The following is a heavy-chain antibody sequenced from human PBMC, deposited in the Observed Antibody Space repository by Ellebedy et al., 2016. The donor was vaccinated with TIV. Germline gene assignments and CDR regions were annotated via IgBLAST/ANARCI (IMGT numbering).Heavy chain of an antibody. CDR3: ATDGSYGDYLSPQHAFTI. J-gene: IGHJ3*02. Sequence: GESLKISCTASRFTFSSYWMSWVRQAPGKGLEWVANINQDGRQKYYVDSVKGRFTISRGNVKNSLYLQVNSLRAEDTAVYYCATDGSYGDYLSPQHAFTIWGQGTMVTVSS. CDR2: INQDGRQK. V-gene: IGHV3-7*01. CDR1: RFTFSSYW. D-gene: IGHD4-17*01.